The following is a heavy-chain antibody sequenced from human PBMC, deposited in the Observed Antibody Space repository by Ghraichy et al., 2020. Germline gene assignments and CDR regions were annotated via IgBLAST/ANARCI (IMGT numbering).Heavy chain of an antibody. Sequence: GGSLRLSCAASGFTFSSYGMHWVRQAPGKGLEWVAVISYDGSNKYYADSVKGRFTISRDNSKNTLYLQMNSLRAEDTAVYYCAKRSELRYFDWLPDYWGQGTLVTVSS. J-gene: IGHJ4*02. D-gene: IGHD3-9*01. CDR3: AKRSELRYFDWLPDY. V-gene: IGHV3-30*18. CDR2: ISYDGSNK. CDR1: GFTFSSYG.